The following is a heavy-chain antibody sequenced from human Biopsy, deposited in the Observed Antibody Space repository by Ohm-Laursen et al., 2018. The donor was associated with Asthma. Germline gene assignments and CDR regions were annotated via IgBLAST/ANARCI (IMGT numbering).Heavy chain of an antibody. D-gene: IGHD6-13*01. V-gene: IGHV1-2*06. CDR3: ARGQKSAGDRWFDP. J-gene: IGHJ5*02. CDR1: GYTFIGCH. Sequence: ASVKVSCKSSGYTFIGCHIHWMRQAPGQVPEWMGRINPNSGGTNYAQKFQGRVTMTRDTSISTAYMEVSRLRSDDTAVYYCARGQKSAGDRWFDPWGQGTLVTVSS. CDR2: INPNSGGT.